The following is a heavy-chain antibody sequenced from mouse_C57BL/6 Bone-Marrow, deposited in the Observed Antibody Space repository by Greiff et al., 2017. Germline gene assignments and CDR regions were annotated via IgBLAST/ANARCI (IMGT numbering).Heavy chain of an antibody. CDR1: GFTFSDSG. J-gene: IGHJ3*01. V-gene: IGHV5-17*01. CDR2: ISRGSSTI. Sequence: EVQRVESGGGLVKPGGSLKLSCAASGFTFSDSGMHWVRQAPEKGLEWVAYISRGSSTIYYAETVKGRFTISRDNAKNTLFLQMTSLRSEDTAMYYCAREGGFAYWGQGTLVTVSA. CDR3: AREGGFAY.